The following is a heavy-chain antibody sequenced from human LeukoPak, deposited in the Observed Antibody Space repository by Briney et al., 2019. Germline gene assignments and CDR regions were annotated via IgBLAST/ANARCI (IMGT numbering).Heavy chain of an antibody. CDR2: ISYEGSNK. J-gene: IGHJ4*02. V-gene: IGHV3-30*04. Sequence: PGRSLRLSCAASGFTFSSYAMHWVRQAPGKGLEWVAVISYEGSNKYYADSVKGRFTISRDNSKNTLYLQMNSLRAEDTAVYYCARVKDCSSTSCYNFDYWGQGTLVTVSS. CDR3: ARVKDCSSTSCYNFDY. CDR1: GFTFSSYA. D-gene: IGHD2-2*01.